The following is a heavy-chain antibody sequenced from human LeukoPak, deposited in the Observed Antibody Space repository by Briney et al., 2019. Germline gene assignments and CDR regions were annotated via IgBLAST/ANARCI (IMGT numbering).Heavy chain of an antibody. V-gene: IGHV4-34*01. D-gene: IGHD2-15*01. CDR3: ARLSKLGYCSGGSCYYFDY. CDR1: GGSFSGYY. CDR2: INHSGST. Sequence: SETLSLTCAVYGGSFSGYYWSWIRQPPGKGLEWIGEINHSGSTNYNPSLKSRVTISVDTSKNQFSLKLSSVTAADTAVYFCARLSKLGYCSGGSCYYFDYWGQGILVTVSS. J-gene: IGHJ4*02.